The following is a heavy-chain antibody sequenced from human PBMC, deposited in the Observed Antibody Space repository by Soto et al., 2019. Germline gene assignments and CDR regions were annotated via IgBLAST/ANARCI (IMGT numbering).Heavy chain of an antibody. Sequence: EVKLLESGGGLVQPGESLRLSCAASGFRFWTYSMSWVRQAPGKGVEWVSGISGDGSATSYADSLKGRFTVSRDNSKDTLFLQMNTLRVEDTAVYYCAKTRLYDNNDYHRDGFDVWGPGTAVTVS. CDR1: GFRFWTYS. V-gene: IGHV3-23*01. CDR2: ISGDGSAT. J-gene: IGHJ3*01. D-gene: IGHD5-12*01. CDR3: AKTRLYDNNDYHRDGFDV.